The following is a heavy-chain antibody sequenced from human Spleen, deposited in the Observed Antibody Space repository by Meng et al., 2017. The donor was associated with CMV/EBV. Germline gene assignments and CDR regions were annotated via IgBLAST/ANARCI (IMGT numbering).Heavy chain of an antibody. V-gene: IGHV3-48*03. CDR3: ARGRDSSGYDAFDI. CDR2: IGSSGTTI. Sequence: GGSLRLSCAASGFTFSTYEMNWVRQAPGQGLEWVSYIGSSGTTIYYADFVKGRFTVSRDNAKKSLYLQMNSLRAEDTALYYCARGRDSSGYDAFDIWGQGTMVTVSS. J-gene: IGHJ3*02. CDR1: GFTFSTYE. D-gene: IGHD3-22*01.